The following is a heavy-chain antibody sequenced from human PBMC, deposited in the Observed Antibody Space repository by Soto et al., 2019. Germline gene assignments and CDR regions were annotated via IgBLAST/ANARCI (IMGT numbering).Heavy chain of an antibody. CDR1: GGAFSGYY. CDR3: ARGSDYYGSGSYYRRGNNWFDP. D-gene: IGHD3-10*01. V-gene: IGHV4-34*01. J-gene: IGHJ5*02. Sequence: PSETLSLTCAVYGGAFSGYYWSWIRQPPGKGLEWIGEINHSGSTNYNPSLKSRVTIPVDTSKNQFSLKLSSVTAADTAVYYCARGSDYYGSGSYYRRGNNWFDPWGQGTLVTVSS. CDR2: INHSGST.